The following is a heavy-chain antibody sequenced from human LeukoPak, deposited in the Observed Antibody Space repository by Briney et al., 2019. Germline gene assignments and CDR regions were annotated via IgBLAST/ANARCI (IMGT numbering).Heavy chain of an antibody. J-gene: IGHJ4*02. V-gene: IGHV1-69*05. D-gene: IGHD6-19*01. CDR2: IIPIFGTA. CDR3: ARERSSGRDSPPDY. Sequence: GASVKVSCKAAGGTFSSDAISWVRQAPGQGLEWMGRIIPIFGTANYAQKFQGRVTITTDESTSTAYMELSSLRSEDTAVYYCARERSSGRDSPPDYWGQGTLVTVSS. CDR1: GGTFSSDA.